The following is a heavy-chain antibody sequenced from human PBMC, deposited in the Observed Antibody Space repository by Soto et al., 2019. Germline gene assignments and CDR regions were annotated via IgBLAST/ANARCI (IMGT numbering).Heavy chain of an antibody. D-gene: IGHD2-21*01. J-gene: IGHJ4*02. CDR2: ISGSGGST. Sequence: EVQLLKSGGGLVQPGGSLRLSCAASGFTFSSYAMSWVRQAPGKGLEWVSAISGSGGSTYYADSVKGRFTISRDNSKNTLYLQMNSLKAEDTAVYYCARDPGDGHYFDYWGQGALVTVSS. CDR1: GFTFSSYA. V-gene: IGHV3-23*01. CDR3: ARDPGDGHYFDY.